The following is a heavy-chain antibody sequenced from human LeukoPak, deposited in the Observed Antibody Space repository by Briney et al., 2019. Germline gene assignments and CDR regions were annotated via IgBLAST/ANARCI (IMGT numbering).Heavy chain of an antibody. CDR2: IGVSGSTM. CDR3: ARERYCSSTSCPHGDLDY. CDR1: GFTFSSYE. Sequence: GGPLRLSCAASGFTFSSYEMNWVRQAPGKGLEWVSYIGVSGSTMYYAESVKGRFTISRDNAKNSLYLQMNSLRAEDTAVYYCARERYCSSTSCPHGDLDYWGQGTLVSVSS. V-gene: IGHV3-48*03. D-gene: IGHD2-2*01. J-gene: IGHJ4*02.